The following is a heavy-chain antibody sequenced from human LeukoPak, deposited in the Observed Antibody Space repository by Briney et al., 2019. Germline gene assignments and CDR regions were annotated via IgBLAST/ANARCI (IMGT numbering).Heavy chain of an antibody. CDR3: AKHTAGASGFDF. CDR1: GFTFSTYA. Sequence: GGSLRLSCAASGFTFSTYAMTWVRQAPGKGLEGVSTISGSVSTTYSAASVKGRFTISRDNSKNTLYLQMNTLRAEDTALYYCAKHTAGASGFDFWGQGALVTVSP. D-gene: IGHD1-26*01. V-gene: IGHV3-23*01. CDR2: ISGSVSTT. J-gene: IGHJ4*02.